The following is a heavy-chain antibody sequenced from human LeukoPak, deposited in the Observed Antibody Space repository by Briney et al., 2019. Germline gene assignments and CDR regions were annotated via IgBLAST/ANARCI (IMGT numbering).Heavy chain of an antibody. CDR2: IYYSGST. D-gene: IGHD3-22*01. V-gene: IGHV4-59*08. J-gene: IGHJ4*02. CDR1: GFTFSSYA. CDR3: ARLSATVVYDY. Sequence: GSLRLSCAASGFTFSSYAMSWIRQPPGKGLEWIGYIYYSGSTNYNPSLKSRVTISVDTSKNQFSLKLSSVTAADTAVYYCARLSATVVYDYWGQGTLVTVSS.